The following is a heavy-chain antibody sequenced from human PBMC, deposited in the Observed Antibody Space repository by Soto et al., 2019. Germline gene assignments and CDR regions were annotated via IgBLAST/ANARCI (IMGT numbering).Heavy chain of an antibody. CDR1: WFTVSSNY. CDR2: IYSGGST. V-gene: IGHV3-53*01. D-gene: IGHD2-15*01. CDR3: ARYCSGGSCYSNYAFDI. J-gene: IGHJ3*02. Sequence: GGSLRLSCAASWFTVSSNYMSWVRQAPGKGLEWVSVIYSGGSTYYADSVKGRFTISRDNSKNTLYLQMNSLRNEDTAVYYCARYCSGGSCYSNYAFDIWGQGTMVSVS.